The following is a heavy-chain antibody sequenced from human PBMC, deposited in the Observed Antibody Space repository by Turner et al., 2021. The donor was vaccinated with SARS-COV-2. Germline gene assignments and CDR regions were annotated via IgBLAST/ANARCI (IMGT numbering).Heavy chain of an antibody. CDR2: ISWNSGSI. V-gene: IGHV3-9*01. Sequence: EVQLVESGGGLVQPGRSLRLSCAASGFIFDDYDMHWVRQAPGKGLEWVSGISWNSGSIGYADSVKGRFTISRDNAKNSLYLQMNSLRAEDTALYYCAKVPATSVVPFYFDHWGQGIPVTVSS. D-gene: IGHD4-17*01. J-gene: IGHJ4*02. CDR3: AKVPATSVVPFYFDH. CDR1: GFIFDDYD.